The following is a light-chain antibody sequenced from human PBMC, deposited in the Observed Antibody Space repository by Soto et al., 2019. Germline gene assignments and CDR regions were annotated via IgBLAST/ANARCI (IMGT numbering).Light chain of an antibody. CDR1: QDIGTF. Sequence: DFPMTQSPSSLSASVGDRVTIACQASQDIGTFLNWYQHKPGKAPKLVIYGASNLDTGVPSRLSGSGSGTDFTFTISPLQPEDFATYYCQHYDYLPLFGPGTKVDI. CDR2: GAS. V-gene: IGKV1-33*01. CDR3: QHYDYLPL. J-gene: IGKJ3*01.